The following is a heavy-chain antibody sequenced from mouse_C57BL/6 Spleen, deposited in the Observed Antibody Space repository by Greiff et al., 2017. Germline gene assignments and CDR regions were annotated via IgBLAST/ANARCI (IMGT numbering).Heavy chain of an antibody. Sequence: QVQLQQSGAELVRPGTSVKVSCKASGYAFTTYLIEWVKQRPGQGHEWIGVINPGSGGTNYNEKFKGKATLTADKSSSTAYMQLSSLTSEDSAVYFCAREGLQAWFAYWGQGTLVTVSA. CDR2: INPGSGGT. D-gene: IGHD2-4*01. J-gene: IGHJ3*01. V-gene: IGHV1-54*01. CDR3: AREGLQAWFAY. CDR1: GYAFTTYL.